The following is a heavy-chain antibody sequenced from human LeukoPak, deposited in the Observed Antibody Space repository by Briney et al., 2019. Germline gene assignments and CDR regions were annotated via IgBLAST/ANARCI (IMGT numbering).Heavy chain of an antibody. V-gene: IGHV4-39*01. D-gene: IGHD4-17*01. CDR1: GGSISSSSYY. CDR3: ARRSYGHCFDY. CDR2: IYYSGST. Sequence: SETLSLTCTVSGGSISSSSYYWGWIRQPPGKGLEWIGSIYYSGSTYYNPSLKSRVTISVDTSKNQFSLKLSSVTAADTAVYYCARRSYGHCFDYWGQGTLVTVSS. J-gene: IGHJ4*02.